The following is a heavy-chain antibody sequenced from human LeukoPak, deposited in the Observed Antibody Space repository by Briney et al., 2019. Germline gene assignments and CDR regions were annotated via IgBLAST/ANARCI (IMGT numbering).Heavy chain of an antibody. V-gene: IGHV4-34*01. CDR1: GGSFSGYY. CDR3: AREGIIPDERNWFDP. D-gene: IGHD2-2*02. CDR2: INHSGST. Sequence: SETLSLTCAVYGGSFSGYYWSWIRQPPGKGLEWIGEINHSGSTNYNPSLKSRVTISVDTSKNQFSLRLTSVTAADTAVYYCAREGIIPDERNWFDPWGQGTLVTVSS. J-gene: IGHJ5*02.